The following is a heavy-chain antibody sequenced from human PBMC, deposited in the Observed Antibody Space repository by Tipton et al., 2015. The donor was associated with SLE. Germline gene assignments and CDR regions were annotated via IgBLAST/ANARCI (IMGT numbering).Heavy chain of an antibody. D-gene: IGHD3-10*01. J-gene: IGHJ3*02. CDR3: ARDLYYYDSGSYHDTFDI. V-gene: IGHV1-18*01. CDR1: GYTFTSYG. CDR2: ISAYNGNT. Sequence: QSGPEVKMPGASVKVSCKASGYTFTSYGISWVRQAPGQGLEWMGWISAYNGNTNYAQKFQGRVTMTTDTSTSTTYMELRSLRSGDRAVYYCARDLYYYDSGSYHDTFDIWGQGTMVTVSS.